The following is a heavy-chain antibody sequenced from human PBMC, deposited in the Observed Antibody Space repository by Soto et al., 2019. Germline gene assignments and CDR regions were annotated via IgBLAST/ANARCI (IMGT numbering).Heavy chain of an antibody. V-gene: IGHV1-69*13. J-gene: IGHJ4*02. D-gene: IGHD2-8*01. CDR1: GGTFSSYA. CDR3: ARCSPYCTNGVCSDYGDYYFDY. CDR2: IIPIFGTA. Sequence: ASVKVSCKASGGTFSSYAISWVRQAPGQGLEWMGGIIPIFGTANYAQKFQGRVTITADESTSTAYMELSSLRSEDTAVYYCARCSPYCTNGVCSDYGDYYFDYWGQGTLVTVSS.